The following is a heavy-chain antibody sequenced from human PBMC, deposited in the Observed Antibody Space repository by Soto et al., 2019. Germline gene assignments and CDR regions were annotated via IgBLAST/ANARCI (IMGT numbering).Heavy chain of an antibody. V-gene: IGHV4-39*01. J-gene: IGHJ4*02. CDR3: ARQRDGYNYGFDY. D-gene: IGHD5-12*01. CDR2: IYYSGST. CDR1: GGSISSSSYY. Sequence: SETLSLTCTVSGGSISSSSYYWGWIRQPPGKGLEWIGSIYYSGSTYYNPSLKSRVTISVDTSKNQFSLKLSSVTAADTAVYYCARQRDGYNYGFDYWGQGTLVTVSS.